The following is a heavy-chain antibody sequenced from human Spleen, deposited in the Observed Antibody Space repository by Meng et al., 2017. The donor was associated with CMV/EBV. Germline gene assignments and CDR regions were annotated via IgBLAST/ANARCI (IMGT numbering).Heavy chain of an antibody. Sequence: GGSLRLSCAASGFSVSNNYMSWVRQAPGKGLEWVTFIRYDGGTKYSADAVKGRFTISRDNSRDTLFLQMNSLRPEDAAIYYCAKDRSSGYSGAFDLWGQGTLVTVSS. J-gene: IGHJ3*01. CDR1: GFSVSNNY. CDR2: IRYDGGTK. D-gene: IGHD3-22*01. V-gene: IGHV3-30*02. CDR3: AKDRSSGYSGAFDL.